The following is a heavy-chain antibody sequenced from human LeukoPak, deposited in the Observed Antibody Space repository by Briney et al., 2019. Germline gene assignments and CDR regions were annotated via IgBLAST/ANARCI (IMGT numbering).Heavy chain of an antibody. CDR1: GYSFTNYW. J-gene: IGHJ6*03. Sequence: GESLKISCKGSGYSFTNYWIGWVRQMPGKGLEWMGIIYPGDSDTRYSPSFQGHVTISADKSISTAYLQWSSLKASDTAMYYCARHTAARPYYYYYYMDVWGKGTTVTVSS. V-gene: IGHV5-51*01. D-gene: IGHD6-6*01. CDR2: IYPGDSDT. CDR3: ARHTAARPYYYYYYMDV.